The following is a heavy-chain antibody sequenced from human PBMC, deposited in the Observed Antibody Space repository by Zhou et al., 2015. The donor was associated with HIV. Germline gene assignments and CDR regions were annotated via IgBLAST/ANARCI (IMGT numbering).Heavy chain of an antibody. CDR2: IIPFFGTA. D-gene: IGHD4-17*01. CDR3: ARDPGTTVTTAAVDWFDP. V-gene: IGHV1-69*06. CDR1: EGTFRSFG. J-gene: IGHJ5*02. Sequence: QVQLVQSGAEVKKPGSSVNVSCKASEGTFRSFGISFVRQAPGQGLEWMGRIIPFFGTANYPQTFQGRVTITADKFTRTAYMELSSLRSEDTAVYYCARDPGTTVTTAAVDWFDPWGQGTLVTVSS.